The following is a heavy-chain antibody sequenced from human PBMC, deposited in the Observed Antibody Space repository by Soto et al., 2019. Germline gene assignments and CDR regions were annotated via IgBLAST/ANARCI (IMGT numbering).Heavy chain of an antibody. J-gene: IGHJ4*02. D-gene: IGHD6-19*01. V-gene: IGHV3-30-3*01. CDR1: GFTFSSYS. CDR2: ISYDGTKK. CDR3: ARSIAVAALDY. Sequence: GSLRLSCVVSGFTFSSYSMHWVRQAPGKGLEWVAVISYDGTKKFYAASVKGRFSISRDISNNTLYLQMSSLRPEDTAVYYCARSIAVAALDYWGQGTLVTVSS.